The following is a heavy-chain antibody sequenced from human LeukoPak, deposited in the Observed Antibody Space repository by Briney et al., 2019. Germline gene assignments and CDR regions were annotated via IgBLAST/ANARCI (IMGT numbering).Heavy chain of an antibody. CDR2: IYSGGST. CDR3: ALSITMVRGVKNDAFDI. CDR1: GITLSNYG. J-gene: IGHJ3*02. V-gene: IGHV3-66*01. Sequence: PGGSLRLSCAVSGITLSNYGMTWVRQAPGKGLEWVSVIYSGGSTYYADSVKGRFTISRDNSKNTLYLQMNSLRAEDTAVYYCALSITMVRGVKNDAFDIWGQGTMVTVSS. D-gene: IGHD3-10*01.